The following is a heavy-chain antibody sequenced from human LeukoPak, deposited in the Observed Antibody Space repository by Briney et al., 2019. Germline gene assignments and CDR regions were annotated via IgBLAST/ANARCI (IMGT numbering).Heavy chain of an antibody. V-gene: IGHV3-30*02. CDR3: ARSYYYDSSGTPDY. Sequence: GGSLRLSCAAAGFTFNTYGMHWVRQAPGKGLEWVAFTRHDGSNDYYTDSVKGRFTISRDNSKNTLYLQMNSLRAEDTAVYYCARSYYYDSSGTPDYWGQGTLVTVSS. J-gene: IGHJ4*02. CDR1: GFTFNTYG. D-gene: IGHD3-22*01. CDR2: TRHDGSND.